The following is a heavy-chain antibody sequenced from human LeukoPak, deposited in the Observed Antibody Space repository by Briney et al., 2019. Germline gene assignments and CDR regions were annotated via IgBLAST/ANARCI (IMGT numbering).Heavy chain of an antibody. CDR1: GYTFTSYG. CDR2: ISAYNGNT. Sequence: ASVKVSCKASGYTFTSYGISWVRQAPGQGLEWMGWISAYNGNTNYAQKLQGRVTMTTDTSTSTAYMELRSLRSDDTAVYYCARTGDAGLSGSYPDYWGQGTLVTVSS. CDR3: ARTGDAGLSGSYPDY. V-gene: IGHV1-18*01. D-gene: IGHD1-26*01. J-gene: IGHJ4*02.